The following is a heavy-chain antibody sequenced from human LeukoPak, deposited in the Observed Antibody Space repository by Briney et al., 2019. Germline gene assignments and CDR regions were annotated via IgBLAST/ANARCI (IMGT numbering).Heavy chain of an antibody. CDR1: GDSFTKYY. CDR3: APSVRSGGSYYFDY. CDR2: INPSDGST. V-gene: IGHV1-46*01. J-gene: IGHJ4*02. D-gene: IGHD2-15*01. Sequence: GASVKVSCKASGDSFTKYYMHWVRQAPGQGLEWMGIINPSDGSTTYTQKFQGRVTMTTDTSTSTVNMELSSLRSEDTAVYYCAPSVRSGGSYYFDYWGQGTLVTVSS.